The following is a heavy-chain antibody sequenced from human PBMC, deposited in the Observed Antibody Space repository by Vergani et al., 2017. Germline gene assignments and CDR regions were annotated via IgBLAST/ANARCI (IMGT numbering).Heavy chain of an antibody. CDR1: GGTFSSYA. CDR3: AKGTPYSSSWYVVEN. V-gene: IGHV3-23*04. Sequence: VQLVQSGAEVKKPGSSVKVSCKASGGTFSSYAMSWVRQAPGKGLEWVSAISGSGGSTYYADSVKGRFTISRDNSKNTLYLQMNSLRAEDTAVYYCAKGTPYSSSWYVVENWGQGTLVTGSS. J-gene: IGHJ4*02. CDR2: ISGSGGST. D-gene: IGHD6-13*01.